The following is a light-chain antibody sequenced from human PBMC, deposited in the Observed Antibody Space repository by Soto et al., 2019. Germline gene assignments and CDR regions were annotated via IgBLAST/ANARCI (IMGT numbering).Light chain of an antibody. CDR2: KAS. V-gene: IGKV1-5*03. CDR1: QSVSGW. J-gene: IGKJ1*01. CDR3: QQYNSYSWT. Sequence: IQMTQSPSTLSASVGDTVTVTCRASQSVSGWLAWYQQKPGKAPKLLIYKASSLESGVPSRFSGSGSGTEFTLTISSLQPDDFATYYCQQYNSYSWTFGQGTKVDIK.